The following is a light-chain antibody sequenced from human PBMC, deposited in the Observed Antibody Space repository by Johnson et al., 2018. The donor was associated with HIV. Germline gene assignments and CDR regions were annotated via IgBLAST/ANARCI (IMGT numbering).Light chain of an antibody. CDR1: SSNVGSSF. CDR3: GTWDSSLTSYV. J-gene: IGLJ1*01. Sequence: QSVLTQPPSVSAAPGQTVTIYCSGSSSNVGSSFVSWYRQVPGTAPKLLIYDNNKRPSGIPGRFSGSKSGPYASLGITGLQPGDEADYYCGTWDSSLTSYVFGAGTKVTVL. V-gene: IGLV1-51*01. CDR2: DNN.